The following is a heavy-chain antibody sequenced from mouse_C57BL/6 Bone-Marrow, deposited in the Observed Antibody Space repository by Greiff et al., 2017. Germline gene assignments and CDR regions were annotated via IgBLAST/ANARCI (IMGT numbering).Heavy chain of an antibody. V-gene: IGHV5-12*01. J-gene: IGHJ4*01. D-gene: IGHD1-1*01. CDR3: ARHGSYYYAMDY. CDR2: ISNGGGST. Sequence: EVMLVESGGGLVQPGGSLKLSCAASGFTFSDYYMYWVRQTPEKRLEWVAYISNGGGSTYYPDTVKGRFTISRDNAKNTLYLQMSRLKSEDTAMYYCARHGSYYYAMDYWGQGTSVTVSS. CDR1: GFTFSDYY.